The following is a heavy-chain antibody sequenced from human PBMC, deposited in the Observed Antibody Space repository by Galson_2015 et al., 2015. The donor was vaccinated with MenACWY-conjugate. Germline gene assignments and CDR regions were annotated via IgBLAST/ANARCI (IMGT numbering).Heavy chain of an antibody. CDR1: EFTLNNAW. V-gene: IGHV3-15*01. D-gene: IGHD3-22*01. J-gene: IGHJ4*02. CDR2: IKSKPDGGAT. Sequence: SLRLSCAASEFTLNNAWMNWVRQAPGKGLEWVGIIKSKPDGGATDYAAPVKGRFTISRDDSKNTLYLQMNSLKTEDTAVYYCTTLTMIIIHDDYWGQGTLVTASS. CDR3: TTLTMIIIHDDY.